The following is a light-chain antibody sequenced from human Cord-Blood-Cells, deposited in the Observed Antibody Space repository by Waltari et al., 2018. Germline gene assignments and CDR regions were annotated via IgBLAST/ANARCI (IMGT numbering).Light chain of an antibody. Sequence: EIVMTQSPATLSVSPGERATLSCRASQSVSSNLAWYQQKPGQAPRRLIYGASTRATGIPARCSGSGSGTEFTLTISSLQSEDFAVYYCQQYNNWPALTFGGGTKVEIK. CDR1: QSVSSN. J-gene: IGKJ4*01. CDR3: QQYNNWPALT. V-gene: IGKV3-15*01. CDR2: GAS.